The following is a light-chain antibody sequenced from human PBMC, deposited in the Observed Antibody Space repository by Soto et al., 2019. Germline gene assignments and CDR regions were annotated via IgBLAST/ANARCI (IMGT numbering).Light chain of an antibody. Sequence: QSALTQPASVSGSPGQSITISCTATSSDVGGYNYVSWYQQHPGKAPQLMIYDVSNRPSGVSNRFSGSKSGNTASLTISGLQAEDEADYYCSSYTSSSTFYVFVTGTKVTVL. CDR1: SSDVGGYNY. J-gene: IGLJ1*01. CDR3: SSYTSSSTFYV. CDR2: DVS. V-gene: IGLV2-14*01.